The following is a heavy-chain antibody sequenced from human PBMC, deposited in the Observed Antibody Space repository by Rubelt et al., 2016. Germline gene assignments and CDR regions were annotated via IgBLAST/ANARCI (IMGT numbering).Heavy chain of an antibody. J-gene: IGHJ6*02. V-gene: IGHV4-34*04. CDR2: INHSGST. CDR3: AGDPIYGMDV. Sequence: QVQLQQWGAGLLKPSETLSLTCAVYGGSFSGYYWSWIRPPPGTGLEWIGAINHSGSTNNNPSLKRRATISVDTSKNQCSLKLSAVTAADTAVQYCAGDPIYGMDVWGQGTTVTVSS. CDR1: GGSFSGYY.